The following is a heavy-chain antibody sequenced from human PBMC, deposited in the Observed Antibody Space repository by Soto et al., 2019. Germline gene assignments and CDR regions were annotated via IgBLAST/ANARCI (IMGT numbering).Heavy chain of an antibody. CDR2: INPNSGGT. CDR1: GYTFTDYY. CDR3: ARNEQDNAFDI. J-gene: IGHJ3*02. D-gene: IGHD1-1*01. Sequence: GASVKVSCKASGYTFTDYYMHWVRQAPGQGLEWMGWINPNSGGTNYAQKFQGWVTMTRDTSISTAYMELSRLRSDDTAVYYCARNEQDNAFDIWGQGTMVTVSS. V-gene: IGHV1-2*04.